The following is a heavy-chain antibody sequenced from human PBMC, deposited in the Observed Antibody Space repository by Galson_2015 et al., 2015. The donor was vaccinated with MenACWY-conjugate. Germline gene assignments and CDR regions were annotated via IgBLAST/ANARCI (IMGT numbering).Heavy chain of an antibody. CDR3: ARSGSGTWYFDL. Sequence: QSGAEVKKPGESLKISCKLSGYSITSHWIGWARQMPGKGLEWMGIIYPGDSDTRYSPSFQGRVTFSVDKSISTAYLQLSSLEASDTAMYYCARSGSGTWYFDLWGRGTLVTVSS. J-gene: IGHJ2*01. CDR2: IYPGDSDT. V-gene: IGHV5-51*01. D-gene: IGHD1-26*01. CDR1: GYSITSHW.